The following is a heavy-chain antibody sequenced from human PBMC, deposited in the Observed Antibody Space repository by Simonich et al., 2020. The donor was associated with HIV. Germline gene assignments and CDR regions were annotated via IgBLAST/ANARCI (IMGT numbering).Heavy chain of an antibody. Sequence: QVQLQQWGAGLLKPSENLSLICAVYGGSFSCYYWSWNLQPPGKGMEWIGEINHSGITNYKSSLNSRATISVDKSKNQFSLKLSSVTAADTAIYYCARRDRELILYFDYWGQGNLVTVSS. CDR2: INHSGIT. CDR3: ARRDRELILYFDY. V-gene: IGHV4-34*01. CDR1: GGSFSCYY. D-gene: IGHD3-3*01. J-gene: IGHJ4*02.